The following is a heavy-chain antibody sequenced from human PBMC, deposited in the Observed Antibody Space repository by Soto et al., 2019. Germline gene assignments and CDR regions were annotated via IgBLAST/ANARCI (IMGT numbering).Heavy chain of an antibody. D-gene: IGHD3-9*01. J-gene: IGHJ6*02. V-gene: IGHV4-34*01. CDR3: ARAHITPEAGYLYYGMDV. CDR1: GGSFSGYY. CDR2: INHSGST. Sequence: PSETLSLTCAVYGGSFSGYYWSWIRQPPGKGLEWIGEINHSGSTNYNPSLKSRVTISVDTSKNQFSLKLSSVTAADTAVYYCARAHITPEAGYLYYGMDVWGQGTTVTVSS.